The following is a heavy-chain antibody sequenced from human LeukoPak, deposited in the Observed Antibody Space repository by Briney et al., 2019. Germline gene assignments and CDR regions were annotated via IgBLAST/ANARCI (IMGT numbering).Heavy chain of an antibody. D-gene: IGHD2/OR15-2a*01. V-gene: IGHV5-51*01. CDR1: GYTFAGYW. J-gene: IGHJ4*02. CDR2: AYPGNSNI. CDR3: ARHEALQYYLRAEY. Sequence: GESLKISCKGSGYTFAGYWIGWVRQIPGKGLEWIGIAYPGNSNIKYNPSFQGRVTIPADKSTSTAYLQWSSLRASATGIYYCARHEALQYYLRAEYWGQGTLVTVSS.